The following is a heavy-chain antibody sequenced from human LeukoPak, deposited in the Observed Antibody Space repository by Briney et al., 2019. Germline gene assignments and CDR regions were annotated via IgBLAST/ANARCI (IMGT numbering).Heavy chain of an antibody. CDR2: ISSSGSTI. D-gene: IGHD2-21*02. CDR1: GFTFSSYE. CDR3: AGVSGGDEPYYYYYMDV. V-gene: IGHV3-48*03. Sequence: GGSLRLSCAASGFTFSSYEMNWVRQAPGKGLERVSYISSSGSTIYYADSVKGRFTISRDNAKNSLYLQMNSLRAEDTAVYYCAGVSGGDEPYYYYYMDVWGKGTTVTISS. J-gene: IGHJ6*03.